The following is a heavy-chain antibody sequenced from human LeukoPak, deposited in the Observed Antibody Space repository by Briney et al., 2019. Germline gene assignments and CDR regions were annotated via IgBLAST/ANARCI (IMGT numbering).Heavy chain of an antibody. CDR1: GGSFSGYY. Sequence: PSETLSLTCAVYGGSFSGYYWSWIRQPPGKGLEWIGEINHSGSTNYNPSLKSRVTISVDTSKNQFSLKLSSATAADTAVYYCARRGRDDFWSGYYPLLDYWGQGTLVTVSS. J-gene: IGHJ4*02. V-gene: IGHV4-34*01. D-gene: IGHD3-3*01. CDR2: INHSGST. CDR3: ARRGRDDFWSGYYPLLDY.